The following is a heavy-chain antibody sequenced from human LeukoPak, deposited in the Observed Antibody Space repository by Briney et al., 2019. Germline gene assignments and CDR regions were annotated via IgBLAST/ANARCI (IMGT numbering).Heavy chain of an antibody. Sequence: KESGPTLVKATQPLTLTCTFSGFSLTTSGVAVGWLRQPPGQALEWLALIYWGDDKRSCPSLRNRLTITKDTSKNQVVLTMTNMDPVDTATYYCAHSRRPSGTNYRGSINWFDPWGQGTLVTVSS. V-gene: IGHV2-5*02. J-gene: IGHJ5*02. CDR1: GFSLTTSGVA. D-gene: IGHD2-8*01. CDR3: AHSRRPSGTNYRGSINWFDP. CDR2: IYWGDDK.